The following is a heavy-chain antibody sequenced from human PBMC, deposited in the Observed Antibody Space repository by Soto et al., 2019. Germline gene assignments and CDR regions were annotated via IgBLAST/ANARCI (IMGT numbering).Heavy chain of an antibody. V-gene: IGHV2-26*01. Sequence: QVTLKESGPVLVKPTETLTLTCTVSGFSLSNARMGVSWIRQPPGKALEWLAHIFSNDEKSYSTSLKSRLTLTKDTSNSQVVLTMTNMDPVDKATYYCARIEYSSGWYQLWCQGTLVTVSS. CDR3: ARIEYSSGWYQL. CDR2: IFSNDEK. D-gene: IGHD6-19*01. CDR1: GFSLSNARMG. J-gene: IGHJ4*02.